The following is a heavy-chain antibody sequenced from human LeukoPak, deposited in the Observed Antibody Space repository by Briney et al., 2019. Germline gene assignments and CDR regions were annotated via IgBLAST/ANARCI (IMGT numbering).Heavy chain of an antibody. CDR3: ASSPIAEYFQH. CDR1: RFAFSSYG. V-gene: IGHV3-48*03. Sequence: GGSLRLSCAAFRFAFSSYGMHWVRQAPGKGLEWVSYISSSGSTIYYADSVKGRFTISRDNAKNSLYLQMNSLRAEDTAVYYCASSPIAEYFQHWGQGTLVTVSS. J-gene: IGHJ1*01. CDR2: ISSSGSTI.